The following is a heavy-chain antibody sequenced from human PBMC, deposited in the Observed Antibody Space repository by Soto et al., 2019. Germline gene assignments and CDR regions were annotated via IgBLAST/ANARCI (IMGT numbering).Heavy chain of an antibody. V-gene: IGHV1-24*01. J-gene: IGHJ4*02. CDR1: GGTLTELS. CDR3: ATDGVRAAAVW. D-gene: IGHD6-13*01. CDR2: FDPEDGET. Sequence: AALKVSCKXSGGTLTELSMHCVRQAPGKGLEWMGGFDPEDGETIYAQKFQGRVTMTEDTSTDTAYMELSSLRSEDTAVYYCATDGVRAAAVWWGQGTLVTVSS.